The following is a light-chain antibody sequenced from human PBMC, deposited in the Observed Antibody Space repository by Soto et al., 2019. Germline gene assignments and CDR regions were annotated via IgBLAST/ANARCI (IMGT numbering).Light chain of an antibody. CDR2: DDS. CDR3: QVWDSSSDHSRV. CDR1: NIGSKS. V-gene: IGLV3-21*02. J-gene: IGLJ2*01. Sequence: SYELTQPPSVSVAPGQTARITCGGNNIGSKSVNWYQQKPGQAPVLVVYDDSDRPSGIPERFSGSNSGNTATLTISRVEAGDEADYHCQVWDSSSDHSRVFGGGTKLTVL.